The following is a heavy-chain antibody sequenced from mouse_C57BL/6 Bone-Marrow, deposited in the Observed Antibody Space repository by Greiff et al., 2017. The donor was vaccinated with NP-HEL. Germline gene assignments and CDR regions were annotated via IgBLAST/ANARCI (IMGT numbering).Heavy chain of an antibody. CDR1: GYTFTSYW. CDR2: IDPSDSYT. Sequence: QVQLQQPGAELVMPGASVKLSCKASGYTFTSYWMHWVKQRPGQGLEWIGEIDPSDSYTNYNQKFKGKSTLTVDKSSSTAYMQLSSLTSEAAAVYCCARRGHYYGSSFYWYFDVWGTGTTVTVSS. CDR3: ARRGHYYGSSFYWYFDV. V-gene: IGHV1-69*01. J-gene: IGHJ1*03. D-gene: IGHD1-1*01.